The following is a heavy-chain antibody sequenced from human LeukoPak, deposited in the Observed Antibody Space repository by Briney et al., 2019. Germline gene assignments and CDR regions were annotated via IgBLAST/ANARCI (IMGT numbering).Heavy chain of an antibody. J-gene: IGHJ4*02. V-gene: IGHV3-23*01. CDR3: AKVAQFDASGYSYYYFDY. Sequence: GGSLRLSCAASGFTFSSYAMSWVRQAPGKGLEWVSGISGSGGSTYYADSVKGRFTISGDNSRNTLFLQMSSLRAEDTAIYYCAKVAQFDASGYSYYYFDYWGQGTLVTVSS. D-gene: IGHD2-21*02. CDR1: GFTFSSYA. CDR2: ISGSGGST.